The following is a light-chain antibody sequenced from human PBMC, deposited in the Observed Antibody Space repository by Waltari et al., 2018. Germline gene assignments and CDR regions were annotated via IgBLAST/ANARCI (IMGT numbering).Light chain of an antibody. Sequence: QSVLTQPPSVSGAPGQRVTISCSGTKSNIGADFDVHWYQQVPGTAPKLLLHRFSNRTSGVSDRLSGLKSGASAFLVSTGLQAEDEAMYYCQSYDTTLSAVVVGGGTRLTV. CDR2: RFS. J-gene: IGLJ2*01. V-gene: IGLV1-40*01. CDR3: QSYDTTLSAVV. CDR1: KSNIGADFD.